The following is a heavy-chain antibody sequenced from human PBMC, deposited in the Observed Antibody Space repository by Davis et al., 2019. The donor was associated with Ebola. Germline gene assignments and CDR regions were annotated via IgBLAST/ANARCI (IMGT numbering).Heavy chain of an antibody. D-gene: IGHD1-26*01. CDR2: MNPNSGNT. CDR3: ARRVGARSAFDY. Sequence: ASVKVSCKTSGYTFTTYDINWVRQATGQGLEWMGWMNPNSGNTGYAQQFQDRITMTRNISTGTAYMELNSLRSEDTAVYYCARRVGARSAFDYWGQGTLVTVSS. CDR1: GYTFTTYD. V-gene: IGHV1-8*01. J-gene: IGHJ4*01.